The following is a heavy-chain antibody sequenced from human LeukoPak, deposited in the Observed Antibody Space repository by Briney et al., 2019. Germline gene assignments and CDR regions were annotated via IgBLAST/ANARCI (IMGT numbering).Heavy chain of an antibody. CDR3: PKFQSRYKNLRSDI. J-gene: IGHJ3*02. V-gene: IGHV4-30-4*08. D-gene: IGHD3-16*02. Sequence: SETLSLTCTVSGGSMSSGDYYYTWIRQPPGKGLEWIGFIYNSGSPYYIPSLKSRSTISIDTSKNQFSLKLRSVTAADTAVYYCPKFQSRYKNLRSDIWGPGTMVTASS. CDR1: GGSMSSGDYY. CDR2: IYNSGSP.